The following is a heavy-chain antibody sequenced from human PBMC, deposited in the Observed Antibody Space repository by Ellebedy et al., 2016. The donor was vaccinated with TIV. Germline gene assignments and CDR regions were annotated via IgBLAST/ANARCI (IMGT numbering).Heavy chain of an antibody. Sequence: GESLKISXAASGFTFSSYSMNWVRQAPGKGLEWVSSISSSSYYIYYADSVKGRFTISRDNAKNSLYLQMNSLRAEDTAVYYCAKGGSRDWFNPWGQGTLVTVSS. CDR3: AKGGSRDWFNP. J-gene: IGHJ5*02. CDR1: GFTFSSYS. D-gene: IGHD3-16*01. CDR2: ISSSSYYI. V-gene: IGHV3-21*04.